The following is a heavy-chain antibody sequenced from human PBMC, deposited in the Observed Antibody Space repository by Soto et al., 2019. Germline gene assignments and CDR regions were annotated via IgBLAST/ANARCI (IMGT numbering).Heavy chain of an antibody. CDR3: AREGPVVVVAAGAFDI. V-gene: IGHV1-18*01. CDR1: GYTFTSYG. D-gene: IGHD2-15*01. J-gene: IGHJ3*02. Sequence: GASVKVSCKASGYTFTSYGISWVRQAPGQGLEWTGWISAYNGNTNYAQKLQGRVTMTTDTSTSTAYMELRSLRSDDTAVYYCAREGPVVVVAAGAFDIWGQGTMVTVSS. CDR2: ISAYNGNT.